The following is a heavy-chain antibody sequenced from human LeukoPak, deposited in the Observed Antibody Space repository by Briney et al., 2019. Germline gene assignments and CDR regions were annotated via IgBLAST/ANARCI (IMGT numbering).Heavy chain of an antibody. CDR2: VSYDGSGE. CDR3: ARDGVGTAFDL. Sequence: GRSLRLSCAASGFIFRSYPMHWVRQAPGKGLEWVAVVSYDGSGENYADSVNGRFTISRDNSKNTLYLQMNSLRAEDTAVFYCARDGVGTAFDLWGQGTMVTVSS. V-gene: IGHV3-30*01. D-gene: IGHD1-26*01. J-gene: IGHJ3*01. CDR1: GFIFRSYP.